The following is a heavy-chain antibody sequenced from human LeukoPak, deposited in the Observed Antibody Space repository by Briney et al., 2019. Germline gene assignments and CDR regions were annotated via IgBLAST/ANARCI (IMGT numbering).Heavy chain of an antibody. CDR3: ARVPYDFWSGYHGGTYYYYYMDV. CDR2: IIPIFGTA. Sequence: ASVKVSCKASGGTFSGYAISWVRQAPGQGLEWMGGIIPIFGTANYAQKFQGRVTITADESTSTAYMELSSLRSEDTAVYYCARVPYDFWSGYHGGTYYYYYMDVWGKGTTVTVSS. CDR1: GGTFSGYA. J-gene: IGHJ6*03. V-gene: IGHV1-69*13. D-gene: IGHD3-3*01.